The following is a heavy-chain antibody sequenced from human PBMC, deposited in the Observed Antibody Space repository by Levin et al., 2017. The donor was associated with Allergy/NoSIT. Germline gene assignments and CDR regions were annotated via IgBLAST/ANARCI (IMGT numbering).Heavy chain of an antibody. J-gene: IGHJ5*02. V-gene: IGHV1-69*01. D-gene: IGHD6-19*01. CDR2: IIPIFGTA. CDR3: ARSDGGIAVAGSQLSS. CDR1: GGTFSSYA. Sequence: GGSLRLSCKASGGTFSSYAISWVRQAPGQGLEWMGGIIPIFGTANYAQKFQGRVTITADESTSTAYMELSSLRSEDTAVCYWARSDGGIAVAGSQLSSWGQGTLVTVSS.